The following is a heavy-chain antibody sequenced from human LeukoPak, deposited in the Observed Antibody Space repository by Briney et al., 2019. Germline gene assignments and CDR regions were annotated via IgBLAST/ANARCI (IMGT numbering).Heavy chain of an antibody. J-gene: IGHJ4*02. D-gene: IGHD3-22*01. CDR3: ARCQITMIEEANDY. CDR1: GFTFSSYS. CDR2: ITTSSSYI. V-gene: IGHV3-21*01. Sequence: GGSLRLSCAASGFTFSSYSMNWVRQAPGKGLEWVSSITTSSSYIYYADSVKGRFTISRDNAKNSLYLQMNSLRVEDSAVYYCARCQITMIEEANDYWGQGTLVTVSS.